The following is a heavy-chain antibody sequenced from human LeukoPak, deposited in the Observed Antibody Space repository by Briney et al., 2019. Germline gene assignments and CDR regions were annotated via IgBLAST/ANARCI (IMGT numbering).Heavy chain of an antibody. CDR3: ARDHRGFLTTDAFDI. V-gene: IGHV3-7*01. CDR2: IKQDGSEK. D-gene: IGHD1-14*01. CDR1: GFTFSSYA. J-gene: IGHJ3*02. Sequence: GGSLRLSCAASGFTFSSYAMSWVRQAPGKGLEWVANIKQDGSEKYYVDSVKGRFTISRDNAKNSLYLQMNSLRVEDTAVYYCARDHRGFLTTDAFDIWGQGTMVTVSS.